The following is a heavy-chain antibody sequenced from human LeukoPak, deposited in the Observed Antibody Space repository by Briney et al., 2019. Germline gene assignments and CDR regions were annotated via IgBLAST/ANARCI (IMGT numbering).Heavy chain of an antibody. V-gene: IGHV3-74*01. Sequence: PGGSLRLSCAASGFTFNNYWIHWVRQVPGKGLVWVSRIKSDGSSTSYADSVKGRFTISRDNAKNTLYLQMNSLRAEDTAVYYCARSDWFDPWGQGTLVTVSS. CDR2: IKSDGSST. CDR3: ARSDWFDP. CDR1: GFTFNNYW. J-gene: IGHJ5*02.